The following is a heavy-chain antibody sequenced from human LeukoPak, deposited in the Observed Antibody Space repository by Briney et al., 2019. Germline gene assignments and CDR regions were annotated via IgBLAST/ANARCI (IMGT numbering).Heavy chain of an antibody. J-gene: IGHJ6*03. V-gene: IGHV4-39*01. CDR2: IYQGEST. CDR1: GGSVNSVTYY. Sequence: SETLSLTCAVSGGSVNSVTYYWAWVRQPPGKGLEWIGSIYQGESTYSNPSLESRVSMSVDTSKNQFSLRLTSVTAADTAVYYSARHEANYYYYYMDVWGEGTTVTVSS. CDR3: ARHEANYYYYYMDV. D-gene: IGHD3-10*01.